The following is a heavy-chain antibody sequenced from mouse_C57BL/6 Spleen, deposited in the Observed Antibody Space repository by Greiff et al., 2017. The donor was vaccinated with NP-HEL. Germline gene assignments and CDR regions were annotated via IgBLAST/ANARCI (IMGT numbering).Heavy chain of an antibody. D-gene: IGHD2-4*01. J-gene: IGHJ2*01. CDR2: ISYDGSN. Sequence: EVKLMESGPGLVKPSQSLSLTCSVTGYSITSGYYWNWIRQFPGNKLEWMGYISYDGSNNYNPSLKNRISITRDTSKNQFFLKLNSVTTEDTATYYCARDGGYYDYAGDYWGQGTTLTVSS. CDR1: GYSITSGYY. CDR3: ARDGGYYDYAGDY. V-gene: IGHV3-6*01.